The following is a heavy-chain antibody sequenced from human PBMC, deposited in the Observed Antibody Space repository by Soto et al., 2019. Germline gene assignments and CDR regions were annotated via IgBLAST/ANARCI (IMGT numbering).Heavy chain of an antibody. CDR2: IYYSGST. D-gene: IGHD3-22*01. CDR3: ARGLDYYDSSGYYYGY. J-gene: IGHJ4*02. CDR1: GGSSSSSSYY. Sequence: SETLSHTCTVSGGSSSSSSYYWGWIRQPPGKGLEWIGTIYYSGSTNYNPSLKSRVTISVDKSKNQFSLKLSSVTAADTAVYYCARGLDYYDSSGYYYGYWGQGTLVTVSS. V-gene: IGHV4-39*07.